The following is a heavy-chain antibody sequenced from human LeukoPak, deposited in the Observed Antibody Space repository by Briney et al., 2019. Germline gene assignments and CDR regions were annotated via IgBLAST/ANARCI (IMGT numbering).Heavy chain of an antibody. Sequence: ASVKVSCKASGYTFTSYDINWVRQATGQGLEWMGWINAGNGNTKYSQKFQGRVTMTRDTSTSTVYMELSSLRSEDTAVYYCAREDIVVVPAALDYWGQGTLVTVSS. CDR2: INAGNGNT. CDR1: GYTFTSYD. J-gene: IGHJ4*02. V-gene: IGHV1-8*02. D-gene: IGHD2-2*01. CDR3: AREDIVVVPAALDY.